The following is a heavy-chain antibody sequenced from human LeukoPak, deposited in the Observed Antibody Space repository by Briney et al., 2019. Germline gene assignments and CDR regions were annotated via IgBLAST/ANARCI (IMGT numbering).Heavy chain of an antibody. CDR3: AREVGFGGSYFI. J-gene: IGHJ3*02. V-gene: IGHV3-48*04. CDR1: GFTFSSYA. Sequence: GGFLRLSCAASGFTFSSYAMSWVRQAPGKGLEWVSYISSSGRTVYYADSVKGRFTISRDNAKNSLYLQMNSLRAEDTAVYYCAREVGFGGSYFIWGQGTMVTVSS. D-gene: IGHD1-26*01. CDR2: ISSSGRTV.